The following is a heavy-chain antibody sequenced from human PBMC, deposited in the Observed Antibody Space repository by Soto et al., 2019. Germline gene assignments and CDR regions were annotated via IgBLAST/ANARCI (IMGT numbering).Heavy chain of an antibody. J-gene: IGHJ4*02. V-gene: IGHV1-69*12. D-gene: IGHD5-12*01. Sequence: QVQLVQSGAEVRQPASSVKVSCKTSGGTFSSYAISWVRQAPGQGLEWMGGIVPIVDTSTYAQKFQGRVTITADESTRTVYMELSSLRSDATAVYYCVRVVAIPGYPDNWGQGTLVTGSS. CDR1: GGTFSSYA. CDR2: IVPIVDTS. CDR3: VRVVAIPGYPDN.